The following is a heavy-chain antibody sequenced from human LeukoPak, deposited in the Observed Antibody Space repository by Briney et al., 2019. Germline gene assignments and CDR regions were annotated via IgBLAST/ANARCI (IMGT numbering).Heavy chain of an antibody. CDR1: GGSISRSSYY. CDR2: IYYSGST. CDR3: ASLPGVDPFDY. V-gene: IGHV4-39*01. Sequence: SETLSLTCTVSGGSISRSSYYWGWVRQPPGKGLEWIGSIYYSGSTYYNPSLKSRVTISVDTSKNQFSLKLSSVTAADTAVYYCASLPGVDPFDYWGQGTLVTVSS. D-gene: IGHD3-10*01. J-gene: IGHJ4*02.